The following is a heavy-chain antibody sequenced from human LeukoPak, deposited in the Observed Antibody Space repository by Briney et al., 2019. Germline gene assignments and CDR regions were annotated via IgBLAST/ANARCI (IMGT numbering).Heavy chain of an antibody. CDR1: GITSDDNT. CDR3: ASEVGYRSLGY. D-gene: IGHD3-3*01. J-gene: IGHJ4*02. Sequence: AGVSLRLSCAASGITSDDNTMHWVRQTPGRGLEWVSFITWKSHRTHYADSVKGRFTVSRDNSKDSMYLEMNSLKTEDTGLYHCASEVGYRSLGYLGQGTLVTVSS. V-gene: IGHV3-43*01. CDR2: ITWKSHRT.